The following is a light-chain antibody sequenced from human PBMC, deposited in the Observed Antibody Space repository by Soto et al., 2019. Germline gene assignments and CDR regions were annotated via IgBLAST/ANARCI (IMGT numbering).Light chain of an antibody. CDR1: QSISSW. CDR3: QHYNSYSEA. J-gene: IGKJ1*01. Sequence: DIQMTQSPSTLSGSVGDRVTITCRASQSISSWLAWYQQKPGKAPKLLIYAASSLLGGVPSRFSGSGSGTDFTLTISSLQPDDFATYYCQHYNSYSEAFGQGTKVDI. CDR2: AAS. V-gene: IGKV1-5*01.